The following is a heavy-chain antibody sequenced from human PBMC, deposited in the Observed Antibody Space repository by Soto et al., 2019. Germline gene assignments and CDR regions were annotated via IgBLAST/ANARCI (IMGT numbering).Heavy chain of an antibody. CDR1: GGSISSSSYY. CDR3: ARHMPYSSSSDRDYYYYYMDV. V-gene: IGHV4-39*01. Sequence: TLSLTCTVSGGSISSSSYYWGWIRQPPGKGLEWIGSIYYSGSTYYNPSLKSRVTISVDTSKNQFSLKLSSVTAADTAVYYCARHMPYSSSSDRDYYYYYMDVWGKGTTVTVSS. CDR2: IYYSGST. D-gene: IGHD6-13*01. J-gene: IGHJ6*03.